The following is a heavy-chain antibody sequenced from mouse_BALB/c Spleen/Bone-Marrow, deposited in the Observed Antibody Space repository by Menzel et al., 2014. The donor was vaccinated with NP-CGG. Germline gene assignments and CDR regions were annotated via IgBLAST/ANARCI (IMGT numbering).Heavy chain of an antibody. CDR3: ARGGLRLPYAMDY. D-gene: IGHD1-2*01. CDR2: INPSGGYT. Sequence: ESGAELARPGASVKMSCKASGYTFTSYTIHWVKQRPGQGLEWIGYINPSGGYTNYNQKFKDKATLTADTSSSTAHMQLSSLTSEDSAVYYCARGGLRLPYAMDYWGQGTSVTVSS. J-gene: IGHJ4*01. CDR1: GYTFTSYT. V-gene: IGHV1-4*01.